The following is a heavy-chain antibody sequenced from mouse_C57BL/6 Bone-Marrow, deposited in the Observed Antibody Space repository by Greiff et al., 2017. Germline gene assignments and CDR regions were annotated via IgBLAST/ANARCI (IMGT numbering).Heavy chain of an antibody. CDR1: GYTFTSYW. CDR3: RMDVGSSYPFAY. Sequence: QVQLQQPGAELVKPGASVKLSCKASGYTFTSYWMQWVKQRPGQGLEWIGEIVPSDSYTNYNQKFKGKATLTVDTSSSTAYMQLSSLTSEDSAVYACRMDVGSSYPFAYGGQGTLVTVSA. CDR2: IVPSDSYT. J-gene: IGHJ3*01. D-gene: IGHD1-1*01. V-gene: IGHV1-50*01.